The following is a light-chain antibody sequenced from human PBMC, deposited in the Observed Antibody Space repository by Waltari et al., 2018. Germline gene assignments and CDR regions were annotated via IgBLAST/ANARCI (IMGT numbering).Light chain of an antibody. CDR2: EVT. V-gene: IGLV2-14*01. J-gene: IGLJ2*01. Sequence: QSALTQPASVSGSLGQSITTSCTGTSSDGGGYNYVSWYQQHPGKAPKLMIYEVTNRPSGVSNRFSGSKSGNTASLTISGLQAEDEADYYCKSYTSSSTLLFGGGTKLTVL. CDR1: SSDGGGYNY. CDR3: KSYTSSSTLL.